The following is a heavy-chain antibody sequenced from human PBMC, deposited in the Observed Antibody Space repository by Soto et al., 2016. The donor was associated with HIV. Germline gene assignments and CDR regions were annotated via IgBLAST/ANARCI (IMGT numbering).Heavy chain of an antibody. J-gene: IGHJ4*02. V-gene: IGHV3-66*01. CDR2: IYSGGST. CDR3: ARFPKDILTGYYFDY. Sequence: EVQLVESGGGLVQPGRSLRLSCVGSGFTFDDYAMNWVRQAPGKGLEWVSVIYSGGSTYYADSVKGRFTISRDNSKNTLYLQMNSLRAEDTAVYYCARFPKDILTGYYFDYWGQGTLVTVSS. D-gene: IGHD3-9*01. CDR1: GFTFDDYA.